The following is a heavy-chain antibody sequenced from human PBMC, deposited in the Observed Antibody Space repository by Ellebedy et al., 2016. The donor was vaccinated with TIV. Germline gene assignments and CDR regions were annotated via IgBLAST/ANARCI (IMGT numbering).Heavy chain of an antibody. Sequence: GESLKISCAASGFTFSSYAMSWVRQAPGKGLAWVSAISGSGGSTYYADSVKGRFTISRDNSKNTLYLQMNSLRAEDTAVYYCARYGYSGYGYWGQGTLVTVSS. V-gene: IGHV3-23*01. D-gene: IGHD5-12*01. J-gene: IGHJ4*02. CDR2: ISGSGGST. CDR1: GFTFSSYA. CDR3: ARYGYSGYGY.